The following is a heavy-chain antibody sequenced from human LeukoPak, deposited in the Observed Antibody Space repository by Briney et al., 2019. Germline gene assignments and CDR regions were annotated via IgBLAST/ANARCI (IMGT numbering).Heavy chain of an antibody. CDR1: GYTYASYW. J-gene: IGHJ3*02. V-gene: IGHV1-18*01. CDR3: ARDRSVTWIQLWQDAFDI. D-gene: IGHD5-18*01. Sequence: HGSAVKVSCKSCGYTYASYWINGVRQAPGRRLEWMGWISAYNGNTNYAQKLQGRVTVTTDTSTSTAYMELRSLRSDDTAVYYCARDRSVTWIQLWQDAFDIWGQGTMVTVSS. CDR2: ISAYNGNT.